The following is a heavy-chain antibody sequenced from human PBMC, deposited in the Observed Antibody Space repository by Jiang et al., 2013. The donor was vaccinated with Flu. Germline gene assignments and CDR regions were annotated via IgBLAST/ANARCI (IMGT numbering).Heavy chain of an antibody. CDR2: ISGGGDGT. J-gene: IGHJ4*02. D-gene: IGHD3-22*01. CDR1: GFTFGSYA. V-gene: IGHV3-23*01. Sequence: VQLLESGGGLVQPGGSLRLSCAASGFTFGSYAMSWVRQAPGEGLEWVSSISGGGDGTYYADSVKGRFTISRDNSKNTLFLQMNTLRAEDTAVYYCAKLTDYFDSSGNFHYWGQGTLVTVSS. CDR3: AKLTDYFDSSGNFHY.